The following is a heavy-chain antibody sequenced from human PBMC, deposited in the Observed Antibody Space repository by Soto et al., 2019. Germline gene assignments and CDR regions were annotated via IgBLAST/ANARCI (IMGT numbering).Heavy chain of an antibody. J-gene: IGHJ6*02. D-gene: IGHD3-10*01. CDR1: GYTFTSYG. CDR2: ISAYNGNT. V-gene: IGHV1-18*01. Sequence: ASVKVSCKASGYTFTSYGISWVRQAPGQGLEWMGWISAYNGNTNYAQKLQGRVTITTDTSTSTAYMELRSLRSDDTAVYYCARDQFTSTYYYGSGATNYYYYGMDVWGQGTTVTSP. CDR3: ARDQFTSTYYYGSGATNYYYYGMDV.